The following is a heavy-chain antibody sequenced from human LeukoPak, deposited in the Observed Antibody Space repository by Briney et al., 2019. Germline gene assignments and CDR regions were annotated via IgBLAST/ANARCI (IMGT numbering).Heavy chain of an antibody. V-gene: IGHV3-30-3*01. D-gene: IGHD1-7*01. J-gene: IGHJ6*03. CDR1: GFTFSSYA. CDR3: ARDTSEGHNWNYEVYYYYMDV. CDR2: ISYDGSNK. Sequence: GGSLRLSCAAAGFTFSSYAMHWVRQAPGKGLEWVAVISYDGSNKYYADSVKGRFTISRDNSKNTLYLQMNSLRAEDTAVYYCARDTSEGHNWNYEVYYYYMDVWGKGTTVTVSS.